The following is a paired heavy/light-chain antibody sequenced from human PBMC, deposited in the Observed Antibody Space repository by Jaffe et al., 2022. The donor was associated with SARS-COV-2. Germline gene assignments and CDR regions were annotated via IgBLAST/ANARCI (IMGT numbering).Heavy chain of an antibody. J-gene: IGHJ4*02. V-gene: IGHV1-18*01. CDR3: ARDKPFWGDGYNPGNYFDY. Sequence: QVQLVQSGAEVKKPGASVKVSCKASGYTFTSYGISWVRQAPGQGLEWMGWISAYNGNTNYAQKLQGRVTMTTDTSTSTAYMELRSLRSDDTAVYYCARDKPFWGDGYNPGNYFDYWGQGTLVTVSS. CDR2: ISAYNGNT. D-gene: IGHD5-12*01. CDR1: GYTFTSYG.
Light chain of an antibody. V-gene: IGLV3-1*01. CDR1: KLGDKY. CDR3: QAWDSSTARV. J-gene: IGLJ2*01. Sequence: SYELTQPPSVSVSPGQTASITCSGDKLGDKYACWYQQKPGQSPVLVIYQDSKRPSGIPERFSGSNSGNTATLTISGTQAMDEADYYCQAWDSSTARVFGGGTKLTVL. CDR2: QDS.